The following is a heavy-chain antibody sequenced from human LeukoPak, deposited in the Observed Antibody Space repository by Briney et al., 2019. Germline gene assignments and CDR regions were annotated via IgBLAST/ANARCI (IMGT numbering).Heavy chain of an antibody. J-gene: IGHJ4*02. V-gene: IGHV3-48*03. CDR2: ISSSGSTI. CDR3: ARADCSGGSCWFDY. D-gene: IGHD2-15*01. CDR1: GFTFSSYE. Sequence: GGSLRLYCAASGFTFSSYEMNWVRQAPGKGLEWVSYISSSGSTIYYADSVKGRFTISRDNAKNSLYLQMNSLRAEDTAVYYCARADCSGGSCWFDYWGQGTLVTVSS.